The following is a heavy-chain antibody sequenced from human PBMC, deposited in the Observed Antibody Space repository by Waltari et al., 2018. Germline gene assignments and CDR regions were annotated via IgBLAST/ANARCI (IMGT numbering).Heavy chain of an antibody. CDR3: ANDPRSYSSSSLYYYYYMDV. D-gene: IGHD6-6*01. Sequence: EVQLVESGGGLVQPGGSLRLSCAASGFPFSSYAMSWVRQAPGKGLEWVSAISGSGGSTYYADSVKGRFTISRDNSKNTLYLQMNSLRAEDTAVYYCANDPRSYSSSSLYYYYYMDVWGKGTTVTVSS. J-gene: IGHJ6*03. CDR2: ISGSGGST. CDR1: GFPFSSYA. V-gene: IGHV3-23*04.